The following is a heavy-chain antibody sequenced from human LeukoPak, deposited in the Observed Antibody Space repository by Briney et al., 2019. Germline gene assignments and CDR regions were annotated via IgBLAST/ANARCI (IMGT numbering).Heavy chain of an antibody. CDR1: GFTFSSYS. CDR3: ARGFGGYNYFAFDI. V-gene: IGHV3-21*01. D-gene: IGHD5-24*01. CDR2: IISSSSYI. Sequence: GGSLRLSCAASGFTFSSYSMNWVRQAPGKGLEWVSSIISSSSYIYYADSVKGRFTISRDNAKNSLYLQMSSLRAEDTAIYYCARGFGGYNYFAFDIWGQGTMVTISS. J-gene: IGHJ3*02.